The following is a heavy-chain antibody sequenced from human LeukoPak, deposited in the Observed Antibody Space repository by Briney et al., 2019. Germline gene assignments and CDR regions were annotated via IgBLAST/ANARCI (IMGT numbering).Heavy chain of an antibody. V-gene: IGHV4-4*07. Sequence: PSETLSLTCTVSGGSISSYYWSWIRQPAGKGLEWIGRIYTSGSTNYNPSLKSRVTISVDKSKNQFSLKLSSVTAADTAVYYCATIITTYYMDVWGKGTTVTVSS. CDR1: GGSISSYY. J-gene: IGHJ6*03. D-gene: IGHD3-22*01. CDR2: IYTSGST. CDR3: ATIITTYYMDV.